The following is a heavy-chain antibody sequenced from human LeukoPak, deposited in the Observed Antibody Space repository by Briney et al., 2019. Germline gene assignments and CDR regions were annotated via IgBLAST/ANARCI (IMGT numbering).Heavy chain of an antibody. Sequence: ASVKVSCKASGYTFTGYYMHWVRQAPGQGLEWMGWINPNSGGINYAQKFQGRVTMTRDTSISAAYMELSRLRSDDTAVYYCARVPNYYGSGSYVLDYWGQGTLVTVSS. J-gene: IGHJ4*02. D-gene: IGHD3-10*01. CDR3: ARVPNYYGSGSYVLDY. CDR2: INPNSGGI. V-gene: IGHV1-2*02. CDR1: GYTFTGYY.